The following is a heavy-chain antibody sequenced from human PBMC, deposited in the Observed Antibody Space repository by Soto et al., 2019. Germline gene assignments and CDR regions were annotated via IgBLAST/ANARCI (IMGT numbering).Heavy chain of an antibody. Sequence: QVQLVQSGTEVKKPGASVKVSCKTSGYSFANQAINWVRQAPGQGLEWVGWISGRSGNSNYAETVRGRVTLTTDTSTSTAYMELRSLRSDDTAVYYCARTYGSGSYFLPFEYWGQGTLVSVSS. V-gene: IGHV1-18*01. CDR2: ISGRSGNS. J-gene: IGHJ4*02. CDR3: ARTYGSGSYFLPFEY. D-gene: IGHD3-10*01. CDR1: GYSFANQA.